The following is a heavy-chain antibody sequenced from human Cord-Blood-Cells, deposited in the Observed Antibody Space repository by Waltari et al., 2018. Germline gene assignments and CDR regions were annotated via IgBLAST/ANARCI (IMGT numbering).Heavy chain of an antibody. CDR2: IYYRGST. CDR3: AKFYSSSLMFDY. CDR1: GGSISSSSYY. V-gene: IGHV4-39*01. Sequence: QLQLQESGPGLVKPSETLSLTCTVSGGSISSSSYYWGWIRQPPGKGLEWIGSIYYRGSTYYNPSLKSRVTISVDTSKNQFSLKLSSVTAADTAVYYCAKFYSSSLMFDYWGQGTQVTVSS. D-gene: IGHD6-6*01. J-gene: IGHJ4*02.